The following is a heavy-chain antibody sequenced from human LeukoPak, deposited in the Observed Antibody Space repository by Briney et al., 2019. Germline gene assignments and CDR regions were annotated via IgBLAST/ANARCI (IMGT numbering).Heavy chain of an antibody. J-gene: IGHJ5*02. CDR1: GFTFSSYS. D-gene: IGHD3-3*01. CDR2: ISSSSSTI. V-gene: IGHV3-48*01. CDR3: ARDGRFLENWFDP. Sequence: PGGSLRLSCAASGFTFSSYSMNWVRQAPGKGLEWVSYISSSSSTIYYADSVKGRFTISRDNSKNTLYLQMNSLRAEDTAVYYCARDGRFLENWFDPWGQGTLVTVSS.